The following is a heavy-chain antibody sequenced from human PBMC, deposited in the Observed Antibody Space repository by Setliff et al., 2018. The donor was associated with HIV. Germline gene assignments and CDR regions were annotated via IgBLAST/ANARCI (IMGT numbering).Heavy chain of an antibody. CDR1: GFTFSNFW. CDR3: ARDATRGGDFDF. D-gene: IGHD1-26*01. J-gene: IGHJ4*02. CDR2: IKEDGSET. V-gene: IGHV3-7*01. Sequence: PGGSLRLSCATSGFTFSNFWMTWVRQAPGKGLEWEANIKEDGSETFYVDSVKGRFTMSRDNAKNLVYLEMNSLKVEDTAVYYCARDATRGGDFDFWGQGTLVTVSS.